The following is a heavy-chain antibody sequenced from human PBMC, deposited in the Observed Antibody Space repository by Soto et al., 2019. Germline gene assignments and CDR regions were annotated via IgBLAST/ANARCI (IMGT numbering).Heavy chain of an antibody. D-gene: IGHD3-3*01. CDR2: IYYSGST. J-gene: IGHJ5*02. CDR3: ARVGGPDVLRFSEWSQGWFDP. V-gene: IGHV4-59*01. Sequence: NPXVTLCRTCTVAAGSISSYYWSWMRRPRGKGLEWIGYIYYSGSTNYNPSLKSRVTISVDTSKNQFSLKLSSVTAADTAVYYCARVGGPDVLRFSEWSQGWFDPWGQRTLVIVSS. CDR1: AGSISSYY.